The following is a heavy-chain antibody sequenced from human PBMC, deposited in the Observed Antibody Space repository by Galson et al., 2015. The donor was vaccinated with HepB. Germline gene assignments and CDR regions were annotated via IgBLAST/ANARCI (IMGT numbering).Heavy chain of an antibody. Sequence: SLRLSCAASGFTFRIEAMNWVHQAPDKGLEFVAATSYDEKTKYYADSVRGRFTISRDNSKNTLYLQVSSLRLEDTALYYCARDWGLGLWGQGTTVTVSS. J-gene: IGHJ6*02. D-gene: IGHD3-16*01. CDR2: TSYDEKTK. V-gene: IGHV3-30*04. CDR3: ARDWGLGL. CDR1: GFTFRIEA.